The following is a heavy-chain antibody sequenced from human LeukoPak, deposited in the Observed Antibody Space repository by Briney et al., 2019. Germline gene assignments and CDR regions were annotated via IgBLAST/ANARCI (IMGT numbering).Heavy chain of an antibody. CDR2: TYYRSKWYT. CDR3: TRTRDYAMDV. J-gene: IGHJ6*02. CDR1: GDSVSSDSAG. V-gene: IGHV6-1*01. Sequence: SQTPSLTCAISGDSVSSDSAGWNWIRQSPSRGLEWLGKTYYRSKWYTEYALSVKSRVSINPDTSKNQFSLQLNSVTPEDTAVYYCTRTRDYAMDVWGQGTTVTVSS.